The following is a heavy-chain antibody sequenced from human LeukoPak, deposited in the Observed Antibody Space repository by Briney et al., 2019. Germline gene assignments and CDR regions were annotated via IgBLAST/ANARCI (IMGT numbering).Heavy chain of an antibody. J-gene: IGHJ4*02. V-gene: IGHV3-23*01. CDR3: AKNVDYSSRGADY. D-gene: IGHD6-19*01. Sequence: GGSLRLSCAVSGFTFSSNSMNWVRQAPGKGLEWVSAISGSGASTYYADSVKGRFTISRDNSKNTLYLQMNSLRAEDTAVYYCAKNVDYSSRGADYWGQGTLVTVSS. CDR1: GFTFSSNS. CDR2: ISGSGAST.